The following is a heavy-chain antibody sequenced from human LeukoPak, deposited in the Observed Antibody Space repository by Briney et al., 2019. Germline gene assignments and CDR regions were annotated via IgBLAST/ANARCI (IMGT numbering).Heavy chain of an antibody. Sequence: ASVTVSCKASGYTFTSYGISWVRQAPGQGLEWMGWISAYNGNTNYAQKLQGRVTMTTDTSTSTAYMELRSLRSDDTAVYYCARGMPHSSGWYLGAWYFDLWGRGTLVTVSS. CDR3: ARGMPHSSGWYLGAWYFDL. CDR1: GYTFTSYG. V-gene: IGHV1-18*04. CDR2: ISAYNGNT. D-gene: IGHD6-19*01. J-gene: IGHJ2*01.